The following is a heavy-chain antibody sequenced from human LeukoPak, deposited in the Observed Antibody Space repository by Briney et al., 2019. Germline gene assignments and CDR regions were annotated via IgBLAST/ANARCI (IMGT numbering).Heavy chain of an antibody. V-gene: IGHV3-48*03. CDR2: ISSSGSTI. J-gene: IGHJ4*02. Sequence: PGGSLRLSCAASGFTFSSYEMNWVRQAPGQGLEWVSYISSSGSTIYYADSVKGRFTISRDNAKNSLYLQMNSLRAEDTAVYYCARGQAAAGTGMDFDYWGQGTLVTVSS. CDR3: ARGQAAAGTGMDFDY. CDR1: GFTFSSYE. D-gene: IGHD6-13*01.